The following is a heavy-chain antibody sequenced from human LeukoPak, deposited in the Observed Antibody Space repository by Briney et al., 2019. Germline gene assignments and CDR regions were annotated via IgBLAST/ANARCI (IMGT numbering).Heavy chain of an antibody. V-gene: IGHV4-4*02. CDR1: GGSISSSNW. D-gene: IGHD3-10*02. J-gene: IGHJ6*04. CDR3: ARCSSPYYYGMDV. Sequence: SGTLSLTCAVSGGSISSSNWWSWVRQPPGKGLEWIGEIYHSGSTNYNPSLKSRVTISVDKSKNQFSLKLSSVTAADTAVYYCARCSSPYYYGMDVWGKGTTVTVSS. CDR2: IYHSGST.